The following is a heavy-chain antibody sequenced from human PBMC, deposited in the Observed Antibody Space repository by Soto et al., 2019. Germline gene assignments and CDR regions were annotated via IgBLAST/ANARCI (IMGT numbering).Heavy chain of an antibody. Sequence: QVQLVESGGGVVQPGRSLRLACAASGFTFSSYAMHWVRQAPGKGLEWVAVISYDGSNKYYADSVKGRFTIYRDNSKNTLYLQMNSLRAEDTAVYYCARGGRDGYTGLDAFDIWGQGTMVTVSS. D-gene: IGHD5-12*01. J-gene: IGHJ3*02. CDR2: ISYDGSNK. CDR1: GFTFSSYA. V-gene: IGHV3-30-3*01. CDR3: ARGGRDGYTGLDAFDI.